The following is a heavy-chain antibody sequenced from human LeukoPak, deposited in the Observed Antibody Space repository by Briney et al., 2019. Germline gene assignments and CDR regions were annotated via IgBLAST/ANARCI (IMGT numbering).Heavy chain of an antibody. Sequence: ASVKVSCKASGYTFTGYYMHWVRQAPGQGLEWMGWINPNSGGTNYAQKFQGRVTTTRDTSISTAYMELSRLRSDDTAVYYCARVGSYYYDSSGYYPDYWGQGTLVTVSS. V-gene: IGHV1-2*02. CDR2: INPNSGGT. CDR1: GYTFTGYY. D-gene: IGHD3-22*01. J-gene: IGHJ4*02. CDR3: ARVGSYYYDSSGYYPDY.